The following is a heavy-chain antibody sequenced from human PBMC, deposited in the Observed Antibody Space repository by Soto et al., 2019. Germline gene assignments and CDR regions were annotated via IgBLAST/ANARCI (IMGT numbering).Heavy chain of an antibody. D-gene: IGHD5-12*01. Sequence: QVQLQESGPGLVKPSATLSLTCTVSGGSISSYYWSWIRQPPGKGLEWIGYIYYSGSTNYNPSLKTRVPISVDTSKNQFSLKLSSVTAADTAVYYCARTTTRYSGYDKVRGGAYFDYWGQGTLVTVSS. CDR3: ARTTTRYSGYDKVRGGAYFDY. V-gene: IGHV4-59*08. CDR1: GGSISSYY. CDR2: IYYSGST. J-gene: IGHJ4*02.